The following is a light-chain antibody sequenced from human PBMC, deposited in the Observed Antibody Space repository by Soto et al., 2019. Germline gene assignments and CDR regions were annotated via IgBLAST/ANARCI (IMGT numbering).Light chain of an antibody. J-gene: IGKJ5*01. Sequence: ELVLTQSPASLSLSPLAIATLSCRASQSVSSYLAWYQQQPGQAPRILIYDASNRATGIPARFSGSGSGTAFTLTISSLEPEDFAVYYGQQRSNWPPITFGQGTRLEIK. V-gene: IGKV3-11*01. CDR3: QQRSNWPPIT. CDR2: DAS. CDR1: QSVSSY.